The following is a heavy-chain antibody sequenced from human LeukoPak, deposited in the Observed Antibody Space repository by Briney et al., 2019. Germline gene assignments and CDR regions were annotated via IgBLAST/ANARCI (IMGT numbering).Heavy chain of an antibody. D-gene: IGHD2-2*02. CDR2: ISNSGSTI. CDR1: GFTFSDYY. CDR3: ARETLGYCSSTSCYTAVGIDY. J-gene: IGHJ4*02. Sequence: GGSLRLSCAASGFTFSDYYMSWIRQAPGKGLEWVSYISNSGSTIYYADSVKGRFTISRDNAKNSLYLQMNSLRAEDTAVYYCARETLGYCSSTSCYTAVGIDYWGQGTLVTVSS. V-gene: IGHV3-11*01.